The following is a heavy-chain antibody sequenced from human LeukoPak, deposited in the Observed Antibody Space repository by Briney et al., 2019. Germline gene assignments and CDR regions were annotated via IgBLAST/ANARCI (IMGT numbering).Heavy chain of an antibody. CDR3: AKDPPDSSSWYGAFDI. CDR2: ISGSGGST. CDR1: GFTFSSYA. J-gene: IGHJ3*02. Sequence: GGSLRLSCAACGFTFSSYAMSWVRQAPGKGLEWVSAISGSGGSTYYADSVKVRFTIYRDKSKNSLYLQMNSLRAKDTAVYYCAKDPPDSSSWYGAFDIWGQGTMVTVSS. V-gene: IGHV3-23*01. D-gene: IGHD6-13*01.